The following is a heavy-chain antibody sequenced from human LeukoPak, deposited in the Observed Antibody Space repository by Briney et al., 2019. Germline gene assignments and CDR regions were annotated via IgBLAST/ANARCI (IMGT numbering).Heavy chain of an antibody. Sequence: GASVKVSCKVSGYTLTELSMHWVRQAPGQGLEWMGGIIPIFGTANYAQKFQGRVTITADESTSTAYMELSSLRSEDTAVYYCTRVSGGSDSAFDIWGQGTMVTVSS. CDR1: GYTLTELS. CDR2: IIPIFGTA. CDR3: TRVSGGSDSAFDI. V-gene: IGHV1-69*13. J-gene: IGHJ3*02. D-gene: IGHD3-10*01.